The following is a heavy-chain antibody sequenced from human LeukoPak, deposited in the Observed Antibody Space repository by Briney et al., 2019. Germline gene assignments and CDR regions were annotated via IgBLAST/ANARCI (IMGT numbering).Heavy chain of an antibody. CDR3: ARGGGRSSSPFDP. CDR1: GYTFTGSY. V-gene: IGHV1-2*02. CDR2: INPNSGGT. Sequence: ASVKVSCTASGYTFTGSYMHWVRQAPGQGLEWMGWINPNSGGTKYAQNFQGRVTMTRDTSISTAYMELSRLRSDDTAVYYCARGGGRSSSPFDPWGQGTLVTVSS. J-gene: IGHJ5*02. D-gene: IGHD6-6*01.